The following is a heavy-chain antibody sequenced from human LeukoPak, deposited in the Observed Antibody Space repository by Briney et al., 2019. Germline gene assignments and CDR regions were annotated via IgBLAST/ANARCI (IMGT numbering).Heavy chain of an antibody. D-gene: IGHD6-13*01. CDR1: GYSFNRHW. CDR3: ACRDLTSTWSFP. V-gene: IGHV5-51*01. J-gene: IGHJ5*02. CDR2: IYPGESRI. Sequence: GEALKITCQGFGYSFNRHWSGWARQMSGKGIEGMGVIYPGESRIRYNASFEGPVTISVNKSIGTGDLAQGRLRAWDSAMYYCACRDLTSTWSFPWGQGTLVTVSS.